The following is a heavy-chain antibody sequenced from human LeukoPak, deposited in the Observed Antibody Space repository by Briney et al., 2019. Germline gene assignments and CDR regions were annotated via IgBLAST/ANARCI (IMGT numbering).Heavy chain of an antibody. J-gene: IGHJ5*02. D-gene: IGHD3-22*01. CDR3: ARGPITMILVNWVDP. CDR1: GYTFTSYY. CDR2: INPSGGST. V-gene: IGHV1-46*03. Sequence: ASVKVSCKASGYTFTSYYMHWVRQAPGQGLEWMGIINPSGGSTSYAQKFQGRVTMTRDTSTSTVYMELSSLGSEDTALYYCARGPITMILVNWVDPWGQGTLVTVSS.